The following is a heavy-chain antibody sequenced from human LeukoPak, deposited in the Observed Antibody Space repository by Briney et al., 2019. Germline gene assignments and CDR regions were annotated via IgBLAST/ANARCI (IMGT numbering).Heavy chain of an antibody. CDR3: ARDPLVAATTYYYYGMDV. V-gene: IGHV1-69*04. D-gene: IGHD2-15*01. CDR2: IIPILGIA. CDR1: GGTFSSYA. J-gene: IGHJ6*02. Sequence: SVKVSCKASGGTFSSYAIGWVRQAPGQGLEWMGRIIPILGIANYAQKFQGRVTITADKSTSTAYMELSSLRSEDTAVYYCARDPLVAATTYYYYGMDVWGQGTTVTVSS.